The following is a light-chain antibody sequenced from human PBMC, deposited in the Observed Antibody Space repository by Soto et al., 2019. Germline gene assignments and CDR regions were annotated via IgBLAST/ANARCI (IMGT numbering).Light chain of an antibody. CDR1: QSVGSRS. V-gene: IGKV3-20*01. Sequence: EIVLTQSPGTLSLSPGERATLSCRASQSVGSRSLAWYQQKPGQAPRVLLYGTSERATGIPDRFSGSGSGTEFTLTISRLEPEDVAVYFCQQYARSPTFGQGTMVDIK. CDR3: QQYARSPT. CDR2: GTS. J-gene: IGKJ1*01.